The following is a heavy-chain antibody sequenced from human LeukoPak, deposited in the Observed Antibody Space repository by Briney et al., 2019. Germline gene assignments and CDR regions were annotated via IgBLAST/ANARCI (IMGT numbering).Heavy chain of an antibody. V-gene: IGHV4-34*01. CDR2: IKHSGST. J-gene: IGHJ4*02. CDR1: GGSFSGYY. D-gene: IGHD3-22*01. CDR3: ARIVAGEGYFDY. Sequence: SETLSLSCADYGGSFSGYYWSWIRQPPGKGLEWIGEIKHSGSTNYNPSLKSRVTISVDKSKNQFSLKLSSVTAADTAVYYCARIVAGEGYFDYWGQGTLVTVSS.